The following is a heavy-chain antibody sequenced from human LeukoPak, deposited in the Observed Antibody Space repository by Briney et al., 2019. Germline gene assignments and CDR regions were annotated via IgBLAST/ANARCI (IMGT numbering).Heavy chain of an antibody. CDR3: ARGLGDELDYYYYMDV. Sequence: GASVKVSCKVSGYTLTELSMHWVRQAPGKGLEWMGGFDPEDGETIYAQKFQGRVTMTEDTSTDTAYMELSSLRSEDTAVYYCARGLGDELDYYYYMDVWGKGTTVTVSS. V-gene: IGHV1-24*01. J-gene: IGHJ6*03. CDR2: FDPEDGET. D-gene: IGHD4-17*01. CDR1: GYTLTELS.